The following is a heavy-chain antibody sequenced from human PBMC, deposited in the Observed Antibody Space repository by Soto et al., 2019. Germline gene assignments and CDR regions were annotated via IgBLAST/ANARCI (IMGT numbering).Heavy chain of an antibody. CDR1: GGSISSSSYY. Sequence: NPSETLSLTCTVSGGSISSSSYYWGWIRQPPGKGLEWIGSIYYSGSTYYNPSLKSRVTISVDTSKNQFSLKLSSVTAADTAVYYCARAFIVVVPAAIRWFDPWGQGTLVTVSS. D-gene: IGHD2-2*02. J-gene: IGHJ5*02. V-gene: IGHV4-39*01. CDR3: ARAFIVVVPAAIRWFDP. CDR2: IYYSGST.